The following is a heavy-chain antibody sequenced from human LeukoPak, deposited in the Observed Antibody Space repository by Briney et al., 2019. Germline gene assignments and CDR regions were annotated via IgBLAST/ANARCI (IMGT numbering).Heavy chain of an antibody. CDR1: GFSFSSYA. J-gene: IGHJ4*02. Sequence: GGSLRLSCSVSGFSFSSYAMHWVGQAPGKGLEYVSSISSNGDSTSHADSVKCRFTISRDNSKNTLFLQMSSLRAEDTSVYYCVKDRYVDYWGQGDLVTVSS. CDR2: ISSNGDST. D-gene: IGHD3-16*01. V-gene: IGHV3-64D*09. CDR3: VKDRYVDY.